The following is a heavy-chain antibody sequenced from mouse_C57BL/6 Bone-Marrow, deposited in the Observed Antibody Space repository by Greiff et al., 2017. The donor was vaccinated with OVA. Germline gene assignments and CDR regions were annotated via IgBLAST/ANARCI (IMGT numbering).Heavy chain of an antibody. D-gene: IGHD1-1*01. J-gene: IGHJ2*01. CDR1: GFNIKDYY. CDR3: ARWITTVVATYYFDY. Sequence: EVHLVESGAELVKPGASVKLSCTASGFNIKDYYMHWVKQRTEQGLEWIGRIDPEDGETKYAPKFQGKATITADTSSNTAYLQLSSLTSEDTAVYYCARWITTVVATYYFDYWGQGTTLTVSS. CDR2: IDPEDGET. V-gene: IGHV14-2*01.